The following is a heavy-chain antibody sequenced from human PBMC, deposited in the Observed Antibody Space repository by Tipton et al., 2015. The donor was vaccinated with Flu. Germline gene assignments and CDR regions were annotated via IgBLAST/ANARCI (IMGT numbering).Heavy chain of an antibody. CDR1: GYIFTSYG. V-gene: IGHV1-18*01. CDR3: SGGPAY. CDR2: INPYSDPT. J-gene: IGHJ4*02. Sequence: QLVQSGAEVKKPGASVKVSCKTSGYIFTSYGITWVRQAPGQGLEWLAWINPYSDPTDYVKSLQGRLTLTTDTSTNTAYMELRSLKSDDTAVYYCSGGPAYWGQGTLVTVSS.